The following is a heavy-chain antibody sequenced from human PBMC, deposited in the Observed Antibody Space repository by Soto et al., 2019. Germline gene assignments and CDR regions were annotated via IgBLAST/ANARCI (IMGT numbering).Heavy chain of an antibody. CDR2: IFPGDSDT. D-gene: IGHD3-10*01. CDR3: ARQDGSGPFDY. V-gene: IGHV5-51*01. CDR1: GYKFTNYW. Sequence: PGESLKISCKGSGYKFTNYWIGWVRQRPGKGLEWMGIIFPGDSDTKYSPSLDGQVTISADKSSSTAFLEWRSLRASDSATYYCARQDGSGPFDYWGQGTRVTVSS. J-gene: IGHJ4*02.